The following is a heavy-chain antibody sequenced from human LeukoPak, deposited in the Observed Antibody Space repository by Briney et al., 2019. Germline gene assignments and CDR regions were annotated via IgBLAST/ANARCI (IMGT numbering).Heavy chain of an antibody. Sequence: GGSLRLSCAASGFTFSSYWMSWVRQAPGKGLEWVSSINGETTFYADSVKGRFTISRDNSRDTLYLQMNSLRAEDTAVYFCANFTLGWGQGTLVTVSS. CDR1: GFTFSSYW. CDR3: ANFTLG. V-gene: IGHV3-23*01. D-gene: IGHD3-10*01. CDR2: INGETT. J-gene: IGHJ4*02.